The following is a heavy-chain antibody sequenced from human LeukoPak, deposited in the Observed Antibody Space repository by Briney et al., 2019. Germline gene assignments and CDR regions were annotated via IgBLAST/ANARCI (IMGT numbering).Heavy chain of an antibody. CDR3: ARGGVVIIKNYYYYGMDV. Sequence: ASVKVSCKASRYTFTSYDINWVRQATGQGLEWMGWMNPNSGNTGYAQKFQGRVTMTRNTSMSTAYMELSSLRSEDTAVYYCARGGVVIIKNYYYYGMDVWGQGTTVTVSS. J-gene: IGHJ6*02. CDR1: RYTFTSYD. D-gene: IGHD3-3*01. V-gene: IGHV1-8*01. CDR2: MNPNSGNT.